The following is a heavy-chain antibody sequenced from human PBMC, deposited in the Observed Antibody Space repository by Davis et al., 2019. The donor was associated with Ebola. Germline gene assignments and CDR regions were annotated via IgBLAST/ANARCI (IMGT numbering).Heavy chain of an antibody. CDR3: ARAGIVVVPAAPYYYYGMDV. D-gene: IGHD2-2*01. V-gene: IGHV1-46*01. CDR2: INPSGGST. Sequence: AASVKVSCKASGYTFTSYYMHWVRQAPGQGLEWMGIINPSGGSTSYAQKFQGWVTMTRDTSISTAYMELRSLRSDDTAVYYCARAGIVVVPAAPYYYYGMDVWGQGTTVTVSS. J-gene: IGHJ6*02. CDR1: GYTFTSYY.